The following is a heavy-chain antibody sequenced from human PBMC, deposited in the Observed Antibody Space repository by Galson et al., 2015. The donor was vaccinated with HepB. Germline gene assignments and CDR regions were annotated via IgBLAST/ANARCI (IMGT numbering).Heavy chain of an antibody. Sequence: LRLSCAASGFTFSNYVMSWVRQAPGKGLEWVSGISLNGGSAYYADSVRGRFTISGDNSKNTLYLQMNSLRTEDTAVYYCVKAMRVFGSGDYWGQGTLVTVSS. CDR3: VKAMRVFGSGDY. CDR2: ISLNGGSA. CDR1: GFTFSNYV. D-gene: IGHD3-10*01. V-gene: IGHV3-23*01. J-gene: IGHJ4*02.